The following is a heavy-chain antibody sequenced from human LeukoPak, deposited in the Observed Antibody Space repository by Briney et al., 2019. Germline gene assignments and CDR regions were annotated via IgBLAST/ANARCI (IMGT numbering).Heavy chain of an antibody. CDR2: IKPNSGAT. CDR3: ATMGAKTFDH. V-gene: IGHV1-2*02. D-gene: IGHD1-26*01. CDR1: GYTFTDYN. Sequence: ASVRVSCKASGYTFTDYNIHWVRQAPGQGLDYMGWIKPNSGATNYVQKFQGRVTMTRDTSIRTAYMEVSRLTSDDTAVYYCATMGAKTFDHWGQGTLVTVSS. J-gene: IGHJ4*02.